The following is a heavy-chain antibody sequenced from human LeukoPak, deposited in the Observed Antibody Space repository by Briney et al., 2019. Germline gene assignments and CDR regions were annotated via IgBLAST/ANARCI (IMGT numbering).Heavy chain of an antibody. Sequence: GGSLRLSCAASGFTFTSHWMSWVRQAPGKGLEWVARMNLDGSEKYYVDSGKGRFTISRDNAKTSPYLEMNSLRAEDTAVYSCARDATYCTNGVCYTRFDYWGQGTLVTVSS. D-gene: IGHD2-8*01. CDR3: ARDATYCTNGVCYTRFDY. J-gene: IGHJ4*02. CDR2: MNLDGSEK. V-gene: IGHV3-7*01. CDR1: GFTFTSHW.